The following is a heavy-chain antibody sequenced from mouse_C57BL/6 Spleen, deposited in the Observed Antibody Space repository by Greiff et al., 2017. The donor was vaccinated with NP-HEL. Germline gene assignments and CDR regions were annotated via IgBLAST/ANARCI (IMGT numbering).Heavy chain of an antibody. CDR2: ISDGGSYT. Sequence: EVKLEESGGGLVKPGGSLKLSCAASGFTLSSYAMSWVRQTPEKRLEWVATISDGGSYTYYPDNVKGRFTISRDNAKNNLYLQMSHLKSEDTAMYYCAREAYYSNYFDYWGQGTTLTVSS. J-gene: IGHJ2*01. V-gene: IGHV5-4*01. D-gene: IGHD2-5*01. CDR1: GFTLSSYA. CDR3: AREAYYSNYFDY.